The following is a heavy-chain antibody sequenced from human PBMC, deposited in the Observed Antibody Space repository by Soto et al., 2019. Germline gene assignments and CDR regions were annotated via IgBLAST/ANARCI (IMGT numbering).Heavy chain of an antibody. CDR1: GYTFTSYD. Sequence: QVQLVQSGAEVKKPGASVKVSCKASGYTFTSYDINWVRQATGQGIEWMGWMNPNSANTGYAQKFQGRVTLTRNTSISTAYMKLRSMRSAATSVDYCAGEGARGMYVWGHGTTVTVSS. CDR2: MNPNSANT. D-gene: IGHD3-16*01. V-gene: IGHV1-8*01. CDR3: AGEGARGMYV. J-gene: IGHJ6*02.